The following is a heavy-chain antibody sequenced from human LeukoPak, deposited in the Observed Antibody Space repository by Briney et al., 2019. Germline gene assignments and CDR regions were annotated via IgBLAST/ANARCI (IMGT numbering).Heavy chain of an antibody. CDR1: GYTFTGYY. Sequence: ASVKVSCKSSGYTFTGYYMHWVRQAPGQGLEWMGWINPNSDGTNYAQKFQGRVTMTRDTSISTAYMELSSLRSEDTAVYYCARMSYYDSSGDNWFDPWGQGTLVTVSS. CDR2: INPNSDGT. V-gene: IGHV1-2*02. D-gene: IGHD3-22*01. J-gene: IGHJ5*02. CDR3: ARMSYYDSSGDNWFDP.